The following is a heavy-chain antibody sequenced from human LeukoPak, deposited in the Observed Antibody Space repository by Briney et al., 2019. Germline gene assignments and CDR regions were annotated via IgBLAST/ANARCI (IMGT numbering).Heavy chain of an antibody. Sequence: GGSLRLSCAASGFTFSSYTMTWVRQAPGKGLEFVSGISESGATTYYADSVKGRFTISRDNSKNALYLQINSLRAEDTALYYCARRYYYFDYWGQGTLVTVSS. CDR1: GFTFSSYT. D-gene: IGHD3-9*01. CDR3: ARRYYYFDY. J-gene: IGHJ4*02. CDR2: ISESGATT. V-gene: IGHV3-23*01.